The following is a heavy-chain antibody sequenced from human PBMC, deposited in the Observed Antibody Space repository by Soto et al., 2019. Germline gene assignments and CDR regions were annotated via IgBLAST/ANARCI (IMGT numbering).Heavy chain of an antibody. CDR3: ARTAPMDAGDKYYYDF. CDR1: GGTFSTFG. Sequence: SVKVSCKTSGGTFSTFGISWVRQAPGQGLEWMGGIIPFFGTAEYSQKFEDRITITADESTNTVYMDLRSLTFEDTAIYYCARTAPMDAGDKYYYDFWGQGALVTVSS. V-gene: IGHV1-69*13. J-gene: IGHJ4*02. D-gene: IGHD3-16*01. CDR2: IIPFFGTA.